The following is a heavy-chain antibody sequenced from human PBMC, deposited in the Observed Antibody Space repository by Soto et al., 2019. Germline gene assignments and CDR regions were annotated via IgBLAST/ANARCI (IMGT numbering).Heavy chain of an antibody. Sequence: QVPLVQSGAEVKKPGSSVKVSCKASGYTFISDGISWVRQAPGQGLEWMGWISAYNDYTNYAQKLQGRVTMTTDTSTRIAYLELRSLRSDDTAVYYCAREGYYSGSGSYSPPRYYGMDVWGQGTTVTVSS. J-gene: IGHJ6*02. CDR2: ISAYNDYT. CDR1: GYTFISDG. D-gene: IGHD3-10*01. CDR3: AREGYYSGSGSYSPPRYYGMDV. V-gene: IGHV1-18*01.